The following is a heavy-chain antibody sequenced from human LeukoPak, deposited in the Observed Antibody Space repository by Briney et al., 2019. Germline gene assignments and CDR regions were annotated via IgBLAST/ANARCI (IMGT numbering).Heavy chain of an antibody. D-gene: IGHD3-22*01. Sequence: PGGSLRPSCAASGFTFEDYTMHWVRQAPGKTLEWVSLISWDGTTYYTDSVKGRFTISRDNSKDSLYLQMDTLRSEDTAFYYCVKDLSYESSGFFFDCWGQG. CDR1: GFTFEDYT. CDR2: ISWDGTT. J-gene: IGHJ4*02. V-gene: IGHV3-43*01. CDR3: VKDLSYESSGFFFDC.